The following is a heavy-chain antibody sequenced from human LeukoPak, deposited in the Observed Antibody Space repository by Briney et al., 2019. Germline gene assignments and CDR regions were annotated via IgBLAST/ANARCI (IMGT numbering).Heavy chain of an antibody. CDR3: ARNKAVAGAFFDY. Sequence: GGSLRLSCAASGFTFSSYAMSWVRQAPGKGLEWVSAISGSGGSTYYADSVKGRFTISRHNSKNTLYLQMNSLRAEDTAVYYCARNKAVAGAFFDYWGQGTLVTVSS. CDR1: GFTFSSYA. D-gene: IGHD6-19*01. V-gene: IGHV3-23*01. J-gene: IGHJ4*02. CDR2: ISGSGGST.